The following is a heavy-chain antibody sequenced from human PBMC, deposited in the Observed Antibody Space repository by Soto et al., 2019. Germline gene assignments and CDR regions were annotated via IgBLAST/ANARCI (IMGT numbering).Heavy chain of an antibody. Sequence: EVQLVESGGGLVKPGGSLRLSCAASGFTFSNAWMSWVRQAPGKGLEWVGRIKSKTDGGSTDYAAPVKGRFTISRDDSKNTLYLQMNSLKTEDTAVYYCTTDSRYSSSSNYYYYYGMDVWGQGTTVTVSS. V-gene: IGHV3-15*01. CDR3: TTDSRYSSSSNYYYYYGMDV. D-gene: IGHD6-6*01. CDR1: GFTFSNAW. J-gene: IGHJ6*02. CDR2: IKSKTDGGST.